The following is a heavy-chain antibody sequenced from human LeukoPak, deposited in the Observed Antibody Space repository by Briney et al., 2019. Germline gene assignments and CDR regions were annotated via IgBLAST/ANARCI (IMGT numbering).Heavy chain of an antibody. J-gene: IGHJ4*02. D-gene: IGHD3-3*01. CDR1: GFPFSSYS. V-gene: IGHV3-48*02. Sequence: GGSLRVSCAASGFPFSSYSMNWVRQAPGKRLEWVSYISSSISTIYYADSVKGRFTISRDNAKNSLYLQMNSLREADTAVYYCARGFWSGYSFDYWGQGTLVTVSS. CDR3: ARGFWSGYSFDY. CDR2: ISSSISTI.